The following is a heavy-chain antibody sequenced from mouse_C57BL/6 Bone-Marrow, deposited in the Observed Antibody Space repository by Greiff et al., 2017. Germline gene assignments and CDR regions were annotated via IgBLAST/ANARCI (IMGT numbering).Heavy chain of an antibody. CDR2: IDPSDSYT. Sequence: VQLQQPGTELVKPGASVKLSCKASGYTFTSYWMQWVKQRPGQGLEWIGEIDPSDSYTNYNQKFKGKATLTVDTSSGTAYMQLSSLTSEDSAVYYCASPGAWFAYWGQGTLVTVSA. V-gene: IGHV1-50*01. D-gene: IGHD4-1*01. CDR1: GYTFTSYW. J-gene: IGHJ3*01. CDR3: ASPGAWFAY.